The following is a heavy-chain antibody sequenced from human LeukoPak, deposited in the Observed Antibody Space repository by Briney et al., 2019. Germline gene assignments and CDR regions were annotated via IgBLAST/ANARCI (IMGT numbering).Heavy chain of an antibody. CDR1: GGSFSGYY. CDR2: INHSGST. Sequence: PSETLSLTCAVCGGSFSGYYWSWIRQPPGKGLEWIGEINHSGSTNYNPSLKSRVTISVDTSKNQFSLKLSSVTAADTAVYYCARVGGGDPNWFDPWGQGTLVTVSS. V-gene: IGHV4-34*01. CDR3: ARVGGGDPNWFDP. J-gene: IGHJ5*02. D-gene: IGHD2-21*02.